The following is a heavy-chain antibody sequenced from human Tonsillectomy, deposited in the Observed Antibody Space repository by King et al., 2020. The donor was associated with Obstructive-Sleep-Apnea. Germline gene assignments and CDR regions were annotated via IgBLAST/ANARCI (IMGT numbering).Heavy chain of an antibody. J-gene: IGHJ4*02. D-gene: IGHD1-26*01. V-gene: IGHV3-7*03. CDR1: GFTCSIYC. Sequence: GQLVQSGGGLVQPGGSLRLSCAASGFTCSIYCMNWVRQAPGKGLEWVANIKEDGSEKYYVDSVKGRFTISRDNAKNSLYLQMNSLRAEDTAMYYCARVVGDKSSDYWGQGTLVTVSS. CDR2: IKEDGSEK. CDR3: ARVVGDKSSDY.